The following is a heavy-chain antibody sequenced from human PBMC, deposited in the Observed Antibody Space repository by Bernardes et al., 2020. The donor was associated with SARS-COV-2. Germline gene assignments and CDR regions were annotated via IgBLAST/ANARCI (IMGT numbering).Heavy chain of an antibody. V-gene: IGHV3-21*01. J-gene: IGHJ4*02. CDR2: ISSGGSYI. CDR3: ATKWELLGGALV. D-gene: IGHD1-26*01. Sequence: GGSLRLSCAASGFSFISYSMNWVRQAPGKGLEWVSSISSGGSYISYADSVKGRFSISRDNAQNSLYLQMDGLRAEDTAIYYCATKWELLGGALVWGQGTLVTVSS. CDR1: GFSFISYS.